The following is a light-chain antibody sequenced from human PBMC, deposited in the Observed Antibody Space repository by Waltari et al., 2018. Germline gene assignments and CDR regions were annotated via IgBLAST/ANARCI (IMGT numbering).Light chain of an antibody. J-gene: IGKJ1*01. V-gene: IGKV1-5*03. CDR2: KAS. CDR3: QQYSRSPWT. CDR1: QSLSTW. Sequence: DVQMTQSPSILSASVGDRVTITCRAGQSLSTWLAWYQQKPGKAPKLLIYKASTLESGGPSRFSGSGSGTEFTLTINSLQPDDFATYHCQQYSRSPWTFGQGTKVEI.